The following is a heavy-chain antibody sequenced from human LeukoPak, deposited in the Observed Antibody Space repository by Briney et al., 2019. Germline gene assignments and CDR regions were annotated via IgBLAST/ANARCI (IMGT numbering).Heavy chain of an antibody. CDR2: INPSGGST. CDR3: ARDHEYYYGSGSYYPGGCDY. CDR1: GYTFTSYY. Sequence: ASVTLSCKASGYTFTSYYMHWVRQAPGHGLEWMGIINPSGGSTSYAQKFQGRVTMTRDTSTSTVYMELSSLRSEDTAVYYCARDHEYYYGSGSYYPGGCDYWGQGTLVTVSS. V-gene: IGHV1-46*01. J-gene: IGHJ4*02. D-gene: IGHD3-10*01.